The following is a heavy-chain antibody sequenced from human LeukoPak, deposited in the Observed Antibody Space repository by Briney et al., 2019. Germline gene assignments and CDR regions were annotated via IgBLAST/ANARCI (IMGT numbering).Heavy chain of an antibody. Sequence: GGSLRLSCAASGFTVSSNYMNWVRQAPGKGLEWVSAISGSGGSTYYADSVKGRFTISRDNSKNSLYLQMNSLRAEDTAVYYCGRPLISTTGTGRGDYWGQGTQVTVSS. D-gene: IGHD1-1*01. CDR1: GFTVSSNY. CDR3: GRPLISTTGTGRGDY. V-gene: IGHV3-23*01. J-gene: IGHJ4*02. CDR2: ISGSGGST.